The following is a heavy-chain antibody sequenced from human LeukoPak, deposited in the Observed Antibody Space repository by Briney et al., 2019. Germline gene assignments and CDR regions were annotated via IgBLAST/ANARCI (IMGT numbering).Heavy chain of an antibody. D-gene: IGHD2-15*01. CDR3: ARELGYCSGGSCYSGGEYYYYGMDV. CDR2: IKQDGSEK. J-gene: IGHJ6*02. V-gene: IGHV3-7*01. Sequence: GGSLRLSCAASGFTFSSYWMSWVRQAPGKGLEWVAYIKQDGSEKYYVDSVKGRFTISRDNSKNTLYLQMNSLRAEDTAVYYCARELGYCSGGSCYSGGEYYYYGMDVWGQGTTVTVSS. CDR1: GFTFSSYW.